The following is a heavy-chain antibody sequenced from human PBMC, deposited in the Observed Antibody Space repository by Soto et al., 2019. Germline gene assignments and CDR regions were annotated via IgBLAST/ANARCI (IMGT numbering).Heavy chain of an antibody. V-gene: IGHV4-59*01. CDR3: ARGGNRYSNVASGVGGFDY. CDR1: GASISSSY. J-gene: IGHJ4*02. Sequence: PSETLSLTCTVSGASISSSYWSWIRQSPERGLVWIAYVYHTGATNYNPSLKSRVTISLDTSKGQFSLNLTSLTTADTAVYFCARGGNRYSNVASGVGGFDYWGQGSLVTVSS. D-gene: IGHD5-12*01. CDR2: VYHTGAT.